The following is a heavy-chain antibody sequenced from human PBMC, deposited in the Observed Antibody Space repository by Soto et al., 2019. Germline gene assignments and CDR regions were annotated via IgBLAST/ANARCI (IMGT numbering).Heavy chain of an antibody. V-gene: IGHV4-39*01. J-gene: IGHJ4*01. D-gene: IGHD2-8*01. CDR1: GGTVRRRGYY. CDR2: LYSSGKT. CDR3: VILISACTKLFPY. Sequence: VSGGTVRRRGYYWSWIRQPPGKGLEWIGSLYSSGKTYRNPSLKSRVTMSDDTSKNQLSLRLSSVTAADTAVYFFVILISACTKLFPYW.